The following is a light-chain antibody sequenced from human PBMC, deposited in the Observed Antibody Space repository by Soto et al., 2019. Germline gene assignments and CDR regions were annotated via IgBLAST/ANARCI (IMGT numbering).Light chain of an antibody. J-gene: IGLJ2*01. CDR3: SSYTSSSTHVV. CDR1: SSDVGGYNY. V-gene: IGLV2-14*01. Sequence: QSVLTQPASVSGSPGQSITISCTGTSSDVGGYNYVSWYQQHPGKAPKLMTYEVSNRPSGVSNRFSGSKSGNTASLTISGLQAEDEADYYCSSYTSSSTHVVFGGGTKVTVL. CDR2: EVS.